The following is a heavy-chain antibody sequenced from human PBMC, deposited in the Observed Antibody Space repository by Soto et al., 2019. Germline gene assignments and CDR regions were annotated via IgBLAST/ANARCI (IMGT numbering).Heavy chain of an antibody. D-gene: IGHD3-3*01. CDR1: VYTFTSYG. CDR3: ARYYDFWSGYYYSIYGMDV. Sequence: ASVKVSCKASVYTFTSYGISWVRQAPGQGHEWMGWISAYNGNTNYAQKLQGRVTMTTDTSTSTAYMELRSLRSDDTAVYYCARYYDFWSGYYYSIYGMDVWGQGTTVTVSS. J-gene: IGHJ6*02. V-gene: IGHV1-18*01. CDR2: ISAYNGNT.